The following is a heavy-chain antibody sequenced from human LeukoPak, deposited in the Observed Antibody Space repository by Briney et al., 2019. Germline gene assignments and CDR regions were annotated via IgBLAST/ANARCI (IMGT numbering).Heavy chain of an antibody. CDR3: ASVYYDSSGYYQFDY. V-gene: IGHV1-18*01. J-gene: IGHJ4*02. CDR2: ISAYNGNT. CDR1: GYIFTSYG. Sequence: GASVKVSCKASGYIFTSYGISWVRQAPGQGLEWMGWISAYNGNTNYAQKLQGRVTMTTDTSTSTAYMELRSLRSDDTAVYYCASVYYDSSGYYQFDYWGQGTLVTVSS. D-gene: IGHD3-22*01.